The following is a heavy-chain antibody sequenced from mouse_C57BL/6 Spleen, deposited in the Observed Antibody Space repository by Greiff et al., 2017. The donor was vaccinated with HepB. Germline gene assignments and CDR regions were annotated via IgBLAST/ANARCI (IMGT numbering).Heavy chain of an antibody. Sequence: QVQLQQSGPELVKPGASVKLSCKASGYTFTSYDINWVKQRPGQGLEWIGWIYPRAGSTKYNEKFKGKATLTVDTSSSTAYMELHSLTSEDSAVYFCARSGIYDGYYAFAYWGQGTLVTVSA. V-gene: IGHV1-85*01. CDR1: GYTFTSYD. CDR2: IYPRAGST. J-gene: IGHJ3*01. CDR3: ARSGIYDGYYAFAY. D-gene: IGHD2-3*01.